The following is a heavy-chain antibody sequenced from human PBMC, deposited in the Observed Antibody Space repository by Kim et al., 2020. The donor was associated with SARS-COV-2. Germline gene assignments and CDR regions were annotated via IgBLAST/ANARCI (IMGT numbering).Heavy chain of an antibody. V-gene: IGHV3-53*01. CDR1: GFTVSSNY. J-gene: IGHJ4*02. D-gene: IGHD3-10*01. CDR2: IYSGGST. CDR3: ASTLNYYGSGIRDY. Sequence: GGSLRLSCAASGFTVSSNYMSWVRQAPGKGLEWVSVIYSGGSTYYADSVKGRFTISRDNSKNTLYLQMNSLRAEDTAVYYCASTLNYYGSGIRDYWGQGTLVTVSS.